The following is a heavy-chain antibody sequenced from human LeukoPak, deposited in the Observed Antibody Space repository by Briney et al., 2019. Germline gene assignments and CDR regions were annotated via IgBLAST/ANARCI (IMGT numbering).Heavy chain of an antibody. CDR1: GGTFSSYA. D-gene: IGHD6-13*01. CDR2: IIPILGIA. Sequence: SVKVSCKASGGTFSSYAISWVRQAPGQGLEWMGRIIPILGIANYAQKFQGRVTITADKSTSTAYMELSSLRSEDTAVYYCARTGRIAAAGNYYYYGMDVWGQGTTVTVSS. CDR3: ARTGRIAAAGNYYYYGMDV. V-gene: IGHV1-69*04. J-gene: IGHJ6*02.